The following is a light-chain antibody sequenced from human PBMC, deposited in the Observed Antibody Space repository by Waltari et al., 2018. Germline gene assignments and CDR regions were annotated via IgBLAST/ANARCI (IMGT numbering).Light chain of an antibody. CDR3: CSYAGSVV. CDR1: SSDVGSYNL. V-gene: IGLV2-23*02. Sequence: QSALTQPASVSGSPGQSITISCPGTSSDVGSYNLVSWYQHHPVKAPKLMIYEVSKRPSGVSNRFSGSKSGNTASLTISGLQAEDEADYYCCSYAGSVVFGGGTKLTVL. J-gene: IGLJ2*01. CDR2: EVS.